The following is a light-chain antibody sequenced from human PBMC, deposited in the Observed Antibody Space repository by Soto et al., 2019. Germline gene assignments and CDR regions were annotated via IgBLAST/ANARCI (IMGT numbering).Light chain of an antibody. CDR3: QAYDYSLTAFV. Sequence: QSVLTQPPSVSGVPGQRVTISCTGNNSNLGAGYDVHWYQQLPGAAPKLVVFGNRNRPSGVPERFSGSESGTSASLAITGLQAEDEADYYCQAYDYSLTAFVFGGGTKVTVL. CDR2: GNR. J-gene: IGLJ3*02. CDR1: NSNLGAGYD. V-gene: IGLV1-40*01.